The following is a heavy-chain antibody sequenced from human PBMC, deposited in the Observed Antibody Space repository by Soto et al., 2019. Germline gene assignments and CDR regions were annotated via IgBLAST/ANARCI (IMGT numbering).Heavy chain of an antibody. J-gene: IGHJ4*02. V-gene: IGHV6-1*01. CDR1: GDSVSSIYAA. CDR2: TYYRAKWYN. D-gene: IGHD6-13*01. Sequence: SQTLSLTCAISGDSVSSIYAAWSWFRQSPSRGLEWLGRTYYRAKWYNDYAVSVKSRTTINPDTSKNQFSLQLNSVTPEDTAVYYCARSVRSWCFDYWGQGILVTVSS. CDR3: ARSVRSWCFDY.